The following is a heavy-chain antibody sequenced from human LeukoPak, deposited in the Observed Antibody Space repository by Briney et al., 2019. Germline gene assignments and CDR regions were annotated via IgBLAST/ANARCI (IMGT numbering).Heavy chain of an antibody. CDR3: ARGPVGANHYFHY. J-gene: IGHJ4*02. CDR2: IIPMFGTT. D-gene: IGHD1-26*01. CDR1: GGTFSSYA. V-gene: IGHV1-69*13. Sequence: ASVKVSCKASGGTFSSYAISWVRQAPGQGLEWMGGIIPMFGTTNYAQKFQGRVTITADESTSTAYMEPSSLRSEDTAVYYCARGPVGANHYFHYWGQGTLVTVSS.